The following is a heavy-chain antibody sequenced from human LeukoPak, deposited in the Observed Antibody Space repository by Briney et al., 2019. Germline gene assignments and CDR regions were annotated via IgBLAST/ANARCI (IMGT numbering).Heavy chain of an antibody. V-gene: IGHV3-33*08. Sequence: GGSLRLSGAASGFTFSSYGMHWVRQAPGKGLEWVTLIWYDGSNKYYADSVKGGFTISRDNSKNTVYLQMNSLRAEDTAVYYCARGSDGWFAFDYWGQGILVTVSS. CDR3: ARGSDGWFAFDY. D-gene: IGHD6-19*01. CDR1: GFTFSSYG. J-gene: IGHJ4*02. CDR2: IWYDGSNK.